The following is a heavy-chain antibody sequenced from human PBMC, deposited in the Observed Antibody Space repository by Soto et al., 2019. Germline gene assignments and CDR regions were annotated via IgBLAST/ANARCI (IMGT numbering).Heavy chain of an antibody. J-gene: IGHJ4*02. Sequence: PGGSLRLSCAASGFTFDDFAMHWVRQAPGKGLEWVSGISWNSGTIVYADSVKGRFTISRDNAKNSLYLQMNSLRGEDTAFYYCSAQAPRGHSGYDSVYWGQGTMVTVSS. D-gene: IGHD5-12*01. V-gene: IGHV3-9*01. CDR3: SAQAPRGHSGYDSVY. CDR2: ISWNSGTI. CDR1: GFTFDDFA.